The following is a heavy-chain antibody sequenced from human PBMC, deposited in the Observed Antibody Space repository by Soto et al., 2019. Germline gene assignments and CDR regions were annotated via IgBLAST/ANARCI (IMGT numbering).Heavy chain of an antibody. CDR1: GDSINNSHW. CDR2: TYHSGTT. J-gene: IGHJ5*02. Sequence: QVQLQESGPGLVQPSGTLSLTCAVSGDSINNSHWWSWVRQTPGKGLEWIGETYHSGTTKYNPSLKTRVIISIDKSKNQFSLKMNSVTAADTAVYYCAREVNSSPARGPKWFDPWGQGTLVTVSS. V-gene: IGHV4-4*02. CDR3: AREVNSSPARGPKWFDP. D-gene: IGHD6-13*01.